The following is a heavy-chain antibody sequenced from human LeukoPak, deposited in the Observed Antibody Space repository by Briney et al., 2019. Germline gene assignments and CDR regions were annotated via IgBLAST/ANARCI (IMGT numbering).Heavy chain of an antibody. J-gene: IGHJ4*02. CDR1: GFTFSSYG. D-gene: IGHD3-22*01. CDR2: IRYDGSNK. CDR3: AKSPPWRVSRHTCDK. Sequence: GGSLRLSCAASGFTFSSYGMHWVRQAPGKGLEWVAFIRYDGSNKYYADSVKGRFTISRDNSKNTLYLQMNSLRIEDTTVYYSAKSPPWRVSRHTCDKWGQGTLVTVSS. V-gene: IGHV3-30*02.